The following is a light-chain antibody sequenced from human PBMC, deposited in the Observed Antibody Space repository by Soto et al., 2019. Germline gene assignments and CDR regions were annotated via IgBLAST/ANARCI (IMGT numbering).Light chain of an antibody. CDR3: QQYDNLPLT. CDR2: GAS. J-gene: IGKJ3*01. CDR1: QSVGSN. V-gene: IGKV3-15*01. Sequence: EIVLTQSPCTLSFSPWERSTLSFMASQSVGSNLAWYQQKPGQAPRLLIFGASSRATGVPARFSGSGSGTEFTLTINSLQSEDFAVYFCQQYDNLPLTFGPGTKVDIK.